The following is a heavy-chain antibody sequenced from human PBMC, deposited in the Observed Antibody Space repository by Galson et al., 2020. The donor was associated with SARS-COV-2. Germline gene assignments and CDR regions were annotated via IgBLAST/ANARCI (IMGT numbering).Heavy chain of an antibody. CDR3: ARDASWVMFGMDV. CDR1: GFTFSSYS. D-gene: IGHD1-26*01. V-gene: IGHV3-21*01. Sequence: GESLKISCAVSGFTFSSYSMNWVRQAPGKGLEWVSSISSSSDYIYYADSLKGRFTISRDNAKNSLSLQMNSLRAEDTAVYYCARDASWVMFGMDVWGLGTTVTVSS. CDR2: ISSSSDYI. J-gene: IGHJ6*02.